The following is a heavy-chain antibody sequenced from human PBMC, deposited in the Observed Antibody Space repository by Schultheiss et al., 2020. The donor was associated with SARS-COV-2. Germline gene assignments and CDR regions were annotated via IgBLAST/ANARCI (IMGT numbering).Heavy chain of an antibody. D-gene: IGHD5-18*01. CDR3: ARGSETDTAMPHNWYFDL. J-gene: IGHJ2*01. V-gene: IGHV3-30*02. CDR1: GFTFSSYA. CDR2: IRYDGSNK. Sequence: GGSLRLSCAASGFTFSSYAMHWVRQAPGKGLEWVAFIRYDGSNKYYADSVKGRFTISRDNSKNTLYLQMNSLRAGDTAVYYCARGSETDTAMPHNWYFDLWGRGTLVTVSS.